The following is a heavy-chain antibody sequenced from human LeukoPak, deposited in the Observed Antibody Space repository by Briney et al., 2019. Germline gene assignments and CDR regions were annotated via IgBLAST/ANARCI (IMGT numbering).Heavy chain of an antibody. J-gene: IGHJ4*02. D-gene: IGHD1-1*01. CDR2: INPNSGGT. CDR3: AVLEQLTDY. CDR1: GYTFTDYY. V-gene: IGHV1-2*02. Sequence: ASVKVSCKASGYTFTDYYIHWVRQAPGQGLEWMGWINPNSGGTNSARKFQGRVTMTRDTSISTAYMELSSLRSDGTAVYYCAVLEQLTDYWGQGTLVTVSS.